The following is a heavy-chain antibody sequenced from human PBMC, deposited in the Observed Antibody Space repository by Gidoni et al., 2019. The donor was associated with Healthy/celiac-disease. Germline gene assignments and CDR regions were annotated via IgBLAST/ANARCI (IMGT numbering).Heavy chain of an antibody. V-gene: IGHV3-23*01. J-gene: IGHJ2*01. CDR3: AKDRPANSGSPNWYFDL. CDR2: ISGSGGST. D-gene: IGHD1-26*01. CDR1: GFTFSSYA. Sequence: EVQLLESGGGLVQPGGYLSLSCAASGFTFSSYAMSWVRQAPGQGLEWVSAISGSGGSTYYADSVKGRFTISRDNSKNTLYLQMNSLRAEDTAVYYCAKDRPANSGSPNWYFDLWGRGTLVTVSS.